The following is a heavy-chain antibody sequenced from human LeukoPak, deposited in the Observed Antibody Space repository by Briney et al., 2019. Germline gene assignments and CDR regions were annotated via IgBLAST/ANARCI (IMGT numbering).Heavy chain of an antibody. D-gene: IGHD3-10*01. V-gene: IGHV4-4*02. CDR2: IYHSGST. J-gene: IGHJ3*02. Sequence: PSETLSLTCAVSGGSISSSNWWSWVRQPPGQGLEWIGEIYHSGSTNYNPSLKSRVTISVDKSKNQFSLKLSSVTAADTAVYYCASYVVGSGSYIPQYAFDIWGQGTMVTVS. CDR1: GGSISSSNW. CDR3: ASYVVGSGSYIPQYAFDI.